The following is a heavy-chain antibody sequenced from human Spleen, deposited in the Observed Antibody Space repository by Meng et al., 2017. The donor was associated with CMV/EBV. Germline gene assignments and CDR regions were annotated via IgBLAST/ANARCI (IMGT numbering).Heavy chain of an antibody. D-gene: IGHD3-9*01. J-gene: IGHJ4*02. CDR1: EYSFTSYG. CDR3: ARSMTIFQIDY. CDR2: INTYNGNT. Sequence: ASVKVSCKAAEYSFTSYGISWVRQAPGQGLEWMGWINTYNGNTKYRQKFQGRVTMTTDTSTYTAYMELRSLRSDDTAVYYCARSMTIFQIDYWGQGTLVTVSS. V-gene: IGHV1-18*01.